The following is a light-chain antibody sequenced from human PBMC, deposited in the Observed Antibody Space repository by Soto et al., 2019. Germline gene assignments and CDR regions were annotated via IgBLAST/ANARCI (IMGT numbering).Light chain of an antibody. J-gene: IGLJ3*02. Sequence: QSVLTQPPAVSGAPGKRVTISCTGSSSNIGAGYDVHWYQQLPGTAPKLLIYGNSNRPSGVPDRFSGSKSGTSASLAITGLRAEDEAEYYCQSYDSSLSGWVFGGGTKLTVL. CDR1: SSNIGAGYD. CDR2: GNS. V-gene: IGLV1-40*01. CDR3: QSYDSSLSGWV.